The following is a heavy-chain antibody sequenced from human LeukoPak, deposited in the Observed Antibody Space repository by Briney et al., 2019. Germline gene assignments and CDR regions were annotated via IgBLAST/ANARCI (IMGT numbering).Heavy chain of an antibody. D-gene: IGHD6-19*01. Sequence: GASVKVSCKASGDTFSSYAISWVRQAPGQGREWMGGIIPIFGTANYAQKFQGRVTITADESTSTAYMEPSSLRSEDTAVYYCAREPGIAVAGYAFDYWGQGTLVTVSS. CDR3: AREPGIAVAGYAFDY. CDR1: GDTFSSYA. J-gene: IGHJ4*02. CDR2: IIPIFGTA. V-gene: IGHV1-69*13.